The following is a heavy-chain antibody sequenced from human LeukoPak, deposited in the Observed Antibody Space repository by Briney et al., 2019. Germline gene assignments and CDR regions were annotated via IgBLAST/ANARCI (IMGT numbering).Heavy chain of an antibody. Sequence: GRSLRFSCAASGFTFSSYAMHWVRQAPGKGLEWVVVISYDGSNKYYADSVKGRFTISRDNSKNTLYLQMNSLRAEDTAVYYCARDRNYGSGSDYWGQGTLVTVSS. CDR2: ISYDGSNK. D-gene: IGHD3-10*01. CDR3: ARDRNYGSGSDY. CDR1: GFTFSSYA. J-gene: IGHJ4*02. V-gene: IGHV3-30-3*01.